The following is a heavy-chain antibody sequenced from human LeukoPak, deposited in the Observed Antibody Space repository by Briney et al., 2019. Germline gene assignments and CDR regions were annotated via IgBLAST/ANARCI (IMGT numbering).Heavy chain of an antibody. Sequence: GGSLRLSCAASGFTVSSNYMSWVRQAPGKGLEWVSIIHTGGSTYYAGSVKGRFTISRDNSKNTLYLQMNSLRAEDTAVYYCARTTVTDDAFDIWGQGTMVTVSS. CDR1: GFTVSSNY. V-gene: IGHV3-53*01. J-gene: IGHJ3*02. CDR2: IHTGGST. CDR3: ARTTVTDDAFDI. D-gene: IGHD4-17*01.